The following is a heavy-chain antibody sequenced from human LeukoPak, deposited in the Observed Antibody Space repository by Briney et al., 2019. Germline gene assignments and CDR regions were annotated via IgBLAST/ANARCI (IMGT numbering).Heavy chain of an antibody. CDR3: ARGDESFDY. D-gene: IGHD2-21*01. CDR1: GASISPDY. CDR2: IHYSGST. J-gene: IGHJ4*02. Sequence: SETLSLTSTVSGASISPDYWGWIRQPPGKGLEFIGYIHYSGSTNYNPSLKSRVAISVDTSKNQFSLKLISVIAADTAVYYCARGDESFDYWGQGTLVTVSS. V-gene: IGHV4-59*01.